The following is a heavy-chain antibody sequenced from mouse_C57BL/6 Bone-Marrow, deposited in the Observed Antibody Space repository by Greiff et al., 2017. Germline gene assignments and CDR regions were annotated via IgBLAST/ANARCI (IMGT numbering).Heavy chain of an antibody. Sequence: QVQLQQPGAELVMPGASVKLSCKASGYTFTSYWMHWVKQRPGQGLEWIGEIDPSDSYTNYNQKFKGKSTLTVEKSSSTAYLQLSSLTSEYSAVYYCAKGDGYRFAYWGQGTLVTVSA. D-gene: IGHD2-3*01. J-gene: IGHJ3*01. CDR2: IDPSDSYT. CDR1: GYTFTSYW. CDR3: AKGDGYRFAY. V-gene: IGHV1-69*01.